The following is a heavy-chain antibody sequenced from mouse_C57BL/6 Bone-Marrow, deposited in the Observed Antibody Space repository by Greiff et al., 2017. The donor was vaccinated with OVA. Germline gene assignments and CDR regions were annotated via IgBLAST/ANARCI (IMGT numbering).Heavy chain of an antibody. CDR3: ARHYYGSSYEWYFDV. V-gene: IGHV1-50*01. CDR2: FDPSDSYT. D-gene: IGHD1-1*01. CDR1: GYTFTSYW. Sequence: QVQLQQPGAELVKPGASVKLSCKASGYTFTSYWMQWVKQRPGQGLEWIGEFDPSDSYTNYNQKFKGKATLTVDTSSSTAYMQLSSLTSEDSAVYYCARHYYGSSYEWYFDVWGTGTTVTVSS. J-gene: IGHJ1*03.